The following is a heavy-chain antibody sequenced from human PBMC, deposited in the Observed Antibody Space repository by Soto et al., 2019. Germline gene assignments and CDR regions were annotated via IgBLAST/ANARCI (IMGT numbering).Heavy chain of an antibody. Sequence: PVKVSCKPSGGTFSSYAISWVRQAPGPGLEWMEGIIPIIGTANYAQKFQGRVTITAHESTSTAYMELSSLRSEDTDVYYWARCRMVRASWFDPWAQGTLVTVLL. J-gene: IGHJ5*02. CDR3: ARCRMVRASWFDP. V-gene: IGHV1-69*13. D-gene: IGHD3-10*01. CDR2: IIPIIGTA. CDR1: GGTFSSYA.